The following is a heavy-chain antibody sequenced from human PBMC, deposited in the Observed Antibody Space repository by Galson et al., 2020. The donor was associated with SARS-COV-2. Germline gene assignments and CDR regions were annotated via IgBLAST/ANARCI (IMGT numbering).Heavy chain of an antibody. CDR2: ISYDGSNK. CDR3: AGSTYYDFWSGYDNWFDP. CDR1: GFTFSSYA. D-gene: IGHD3-3*01. V-gene: IGHV3-30-3*01. Sequence: GGSLRLSCAASGFTFSSYALHWVRQAPGQGLEGVAVISYDGSNKYYADSVKGRFPISRDNSKNTLYLQMNSLRAEDTAVYYCAGSTYYDFWSGYDNWFDPWGQGTLVTVSS. J-gene: IGHJ5*02.